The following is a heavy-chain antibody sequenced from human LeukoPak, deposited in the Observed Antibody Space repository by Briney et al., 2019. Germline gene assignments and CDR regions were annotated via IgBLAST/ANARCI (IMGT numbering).Heavy chain of an antibody. Sequence: GGSLRLSCTASGFTFSAYAMMWVRQAPGKGPEWVSAIRGGGGSAFYADSVKGRFTISRDNSKYTLFLQMNSLRAEDTAVYYCARDPNGNSIVAFDMWGPGTMVTASS. CDR2: IRGGGGSA. J-gene: IGHJ3*02. CDR3: ARDPNGNSIVAFDM. CDR1: GFTFSAYA. D-gene: IGHD4-23*01. V-gene: IGHV3-23*01.